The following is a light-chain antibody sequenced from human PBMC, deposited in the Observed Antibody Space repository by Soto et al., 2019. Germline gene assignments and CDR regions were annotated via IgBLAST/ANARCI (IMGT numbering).Light chain of an antibody. V-gene: IGKV1-39*01. CDR2: AAS. CDR1: QSPSRF. J-gene: IGKJ1*01. Sequence: DIQMTQSPSSLSASVGDRVTITCRASQSPSRFLNWYQQKSGKAPKLLIYAASSLETGVPSRFSGSGSGTYFTLTISNLQPEDFATYYCLHTDSFPWTFGQGTKVDIK. CDR3: LHTDSFPWT.